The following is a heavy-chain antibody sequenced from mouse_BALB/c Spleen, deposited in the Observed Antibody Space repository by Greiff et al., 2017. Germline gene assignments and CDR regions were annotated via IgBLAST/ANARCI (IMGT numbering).Heavy chain of an antibody. CDR1: GYTFTSYV. J-gene: IGHJ1*01. D-gene: IGHD2-4*01. Sequence: EVQLQQSGPELVKPGASVKMSCKASGYTFTSYVMHWVKQKPGQGLEWIGYINPYNDGTKYNEKFKGKATLTSDKSSSTAYMELSSLTSEDSAVYYCARSRIDYDWYFDVWGAGTTVTVSS. CDR2: INPYNDGT. CDR3: ARSRIDYDWYFDV. V-gene: IGHV1-14*01.